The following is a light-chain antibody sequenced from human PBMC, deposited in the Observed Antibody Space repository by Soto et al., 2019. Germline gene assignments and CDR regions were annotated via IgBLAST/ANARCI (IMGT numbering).Light chain of an antibody. V-gene: IGKV3-11*01. Sequence: PGERATLSCRASQSVSSNLAWYQQKPGQAPRLLIYDASNRATGTPARFSGSGSGTDFTLTISSLEPEDFAVYYCQQRSNWITFGQGTRLEIK. CDR1: QSVSSN. J-gene: IGKJ5*01. CDR3: QQRSNWIT. CDR2: DAS.